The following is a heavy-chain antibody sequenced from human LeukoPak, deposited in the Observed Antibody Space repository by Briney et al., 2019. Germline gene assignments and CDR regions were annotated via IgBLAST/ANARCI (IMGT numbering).Heavy chain of an antibody. CDR3: ARSPCSSTSCYAHFDY. J-gene: IGHJ4*02. V-gene: IGHV1-2*02. CDR2: INPNSGGT. D-gene: IGHD2-2*01. Sequence: ASVKVSCKASGYTFTGYYMHWVRQAPGQGLEWTGWINPNSGGTNYAQKFQGRVTMTRDTSISTAYMELSRLRSDDTAVYYCARSPCSSTSCYAHFDYWGQGTLVTVSS. CDR1: GYTFTGYY.